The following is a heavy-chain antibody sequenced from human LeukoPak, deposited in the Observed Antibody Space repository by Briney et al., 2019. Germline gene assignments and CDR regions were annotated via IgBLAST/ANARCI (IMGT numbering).Heavy chain of an antibody. V-gene: IGHV3-74*01. J-gene: IGHJ4*02. D-gene: IGHD4-17*01. CDR3: AKSSDYGTFYYFDS. CDR1: GFTFSSFR. Sequence: GGPLRLSCAASGFTFSSFRMHWVRQAPGKGLVWISIIYTDGSSTSYADSVKGRFTISRDNTRNTLYLQMNSLRAEDTAVYYCAKSSDYGTFYYFDSWGQGTLVTVSS. CDR2: IYTDGSST.